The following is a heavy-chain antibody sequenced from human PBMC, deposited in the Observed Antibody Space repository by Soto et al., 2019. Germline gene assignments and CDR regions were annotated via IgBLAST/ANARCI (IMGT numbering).Heavy chain of an antibody. J-gene: IGHJ5*02. Sequence: NPSETLSLTCTVSGGSLSSYYWSWIRQPPGKGLEWIGYIYYSGSTNYNPSLKSRVTMSVDTSKNHFSLNLSSVTAADTAVYYCASITPGIAAAGMAYPWGQGTLVTVSS. CDR1: GGSLSSYY. CDR3: ASITPGIAAAGMAYP. CDR2: IYYSGST. V-gene: IGHV4-59*01. D-gene: IGHD6-13*01.